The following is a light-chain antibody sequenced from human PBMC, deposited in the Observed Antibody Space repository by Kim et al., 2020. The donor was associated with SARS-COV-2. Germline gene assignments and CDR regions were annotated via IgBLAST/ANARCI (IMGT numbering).Light chain of an antibody. CDR2: EDN. J-gene: IGLJ3*02. V-gene: IGLV6-57*03. CDR3: QSYDSNNWV. Sequence: GKTVTISCTRSSGSIASNYVQWYQQRPGSAPTTVIYEDNRRPSGVPDRFSGSIDSSSNSASLTISGLKTEDDADYYCQSYDSNNWVFGGGTQLTVL. CDR1: SGSIASNY.